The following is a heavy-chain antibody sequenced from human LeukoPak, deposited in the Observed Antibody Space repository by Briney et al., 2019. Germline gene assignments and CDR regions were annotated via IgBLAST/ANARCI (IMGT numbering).Heavy chain of an antibody. D-gene: IGHD5-24*01. J-gene: IGHJ2*01. CDR3: AKRPREGWYFDL. CDR2: ISGKRTVI. CDR1: GFTFDDCA. Sequence: GRSLRLSCAASGFTFDDCAMHWVRQIPGKGLEWVSGISGKRTVIIYADSVKGRFTISRDNANNFLYLQMNSLTTEDTALYYCAKRPREGWYFDLWGRGTLVTVSS. V-gene: IGHV3-9*01.